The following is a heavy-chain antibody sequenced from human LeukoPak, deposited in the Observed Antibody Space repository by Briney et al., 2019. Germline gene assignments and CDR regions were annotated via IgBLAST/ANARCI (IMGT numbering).Heavy chain of an antibody. J-gene: IGHJ4*02. CDR3: ARGRVVVPAANFPFDY. D-gene: IGHD2-2*01. CDR2: INHSGST. V-gene: IGHV4-34*01. Sequence: SETLSLTCAVYGGSFSGYYWSWIRQHPGKGLEWIGEINHSGSTNYNPSLKSRVTISVDPSKNQFSLKLSSVTAADTAVYYCARGRVVVPAANFPFDYWGQGTLVTVSS. CDR1: GGSFSGYY.